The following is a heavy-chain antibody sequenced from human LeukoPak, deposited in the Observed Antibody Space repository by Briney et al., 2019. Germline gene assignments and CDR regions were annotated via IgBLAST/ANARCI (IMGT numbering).Heavy chain of an antibody. CDR3: ARGVVQWLAYFDY. D-gene: IGHD6-19*01. CDR1: GFTFSSYG. Sequence: GGSLRLSCAASGFTFSSYGVHWVRQAPGKGLEWVAVIWDDGSNKYYADSVKGRFTISRDNSKNTLYLQMNSLRAEDTAVYYCARGVVQWLAYFDYWGQGTLVTVSS. V-gene: IGHV3-33*01. J-gene: IGHJ4*02. CDR2: IWDDGSNK.